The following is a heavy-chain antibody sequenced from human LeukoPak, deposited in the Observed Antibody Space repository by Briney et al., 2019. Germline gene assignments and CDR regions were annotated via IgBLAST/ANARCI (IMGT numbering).Heavy chain of an antibody. CDR1: GGSISSSSYS. D-gene: IGHD4-17*01. CDR3: ARTRRVPDYGGTHRNNWFDP. J-gene: IGHJ5*02. Sequence: KPSETLSLTCTVSGGSISSSSYSWGWIRQPPGKGLEWIGSIYYSGSTYYNPSLKSRVTISVDTSKNQFSLKLSSVTAADTAVYYCARTRRVPDYGGTHRNNWFDPWGQGTLVTVSS. CDR2: IYYSGST. V-gene: IGHV4-39*01.